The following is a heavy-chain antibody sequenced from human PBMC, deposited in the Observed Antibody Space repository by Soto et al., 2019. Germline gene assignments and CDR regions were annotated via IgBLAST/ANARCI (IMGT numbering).Heavy chain of an antibody. V-gene: IGHV1-69*05. D-gene: IGHD6-13*01. CDR2: IIPIFGTA. J-gene: IGHJ6*02. CDR3: ARIGAVAAAGTLYYYYGMDV. CDR1: GGTFSSYA. Sequence: ASVKVSCKASGGTFSSYAISWVRQAPGQGLEWMGGIIPIFGTANYAQKLQGRVTMTTDTSTSTAYMELRSLRSDDTAVYYCARIGAVAAAGTLYYYYGMDVWGQGTTVTVSS.